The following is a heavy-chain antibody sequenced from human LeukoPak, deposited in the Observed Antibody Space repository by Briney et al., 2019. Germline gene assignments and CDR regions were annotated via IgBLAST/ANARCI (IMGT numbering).Heavy chain of an antibody. CDR3: ARGGQYGSGSYYTYYYYGMDV. Sequence: SETLSLTCTVSGGSISSYYWSWIRQPPGKGLEWIGRIYTSGSTNYNPSLKSRVTMSVDTSKNQFSLKLSSVTAADTAVYYCARGGQYGSGSYYTYYYYGMDVWGQGTTVTVSS. D-gene: IGHD3-10*01. CDR1: GGSISSYY. J-gene: IGHJ6*02. CDR2: IYTSGST. V-gene: IGHV4-4*07.